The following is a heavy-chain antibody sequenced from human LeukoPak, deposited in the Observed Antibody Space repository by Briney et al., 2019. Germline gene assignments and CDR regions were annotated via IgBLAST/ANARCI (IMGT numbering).Heavy chain of an antibody. CDR2: ISESGYTI. CDR3: ARFAAGGSYYYYMDV. J-gene: IGHJ6*03. Sequence: GGSLRLSCAASGFSFSDYYMSWIRQAPGKGLEWVSYISESGYTIYYADSVKGRFTISRDNAKNSLYLQMNSLRAEDTGVYYCARFAAGGSYYYYMDVWGKGTTVTVSS. D-gene: IGHD6-25*01. V-gene: IGHV3-11*04. CDR1: GFSFSDYY.